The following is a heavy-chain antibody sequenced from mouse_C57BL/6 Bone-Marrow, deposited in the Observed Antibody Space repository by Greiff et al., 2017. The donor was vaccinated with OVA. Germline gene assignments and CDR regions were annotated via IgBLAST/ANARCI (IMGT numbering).Heavy chain of an antibody. J-gene: IGHJ4*01. CDR2: ISSGGSYT. CDR1: GFTFSSYG. D-gene: IGHD4-1*01. CDR3: ARNWVYAMDY. V-gene: IGHV5-6*01. Sequence: EVKLVESGGDLVKPGGSLKLSCAASGFTFSSYGMSWVRQTPDKRLEWVATISSGGSYTYYPASVKGRFTISRDNAKNTLYLQMSSLKSEDTAMYYWARNWVYAMDYWGQGTSVTVSS.